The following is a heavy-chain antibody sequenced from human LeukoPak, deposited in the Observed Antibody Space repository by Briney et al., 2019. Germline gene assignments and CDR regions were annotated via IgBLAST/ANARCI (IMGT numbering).Heavy chain of an antibody. V-gene: IGHV1-2*06. CDR3: ARSRYYYDSSGYYYYFDY. CDR1: GYTFTGYY. CDR2: INPNSGGT. D-gene: IGHD3-22*01. Sequence: GASVKVSCKASGYTFTGYYMHWVRQAPGQGLEWMGRINPNSGGTNYAQKFQGRVTMTRDTSISTAYMELSRLRSDDTAVYYCARSRYYYDSSGYYYYFDYWGQGTLVTVSS. J-gene: IGHJ4*02.